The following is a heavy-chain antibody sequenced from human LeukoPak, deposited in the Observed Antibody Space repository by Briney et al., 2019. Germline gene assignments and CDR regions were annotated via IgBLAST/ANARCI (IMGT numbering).Heavy chain of an antibody. V-gene: IGHV4-39*01. CDR3: ASAPTEEWLLGFDY. CDR2: IYYSGST. Sequence: SETLSLTCTVSGGSISSSSYYWGWIRQPPGKGLEWIGSIYYSGSTYYNPSLKSRVTISVDTSKNQFPLKLSSVTAADTAVYYCASAPTEEWLLGFDYWGQGTLVTVSS. D-gene: IGHD3-3*01. J-gene: IGHJ4*02. CDR1: GGSISSSSYY.